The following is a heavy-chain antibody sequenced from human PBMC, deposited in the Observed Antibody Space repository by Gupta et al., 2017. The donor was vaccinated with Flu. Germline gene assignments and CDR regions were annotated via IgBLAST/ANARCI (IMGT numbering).Heavy chain of an antibody. V-gene: IGHV3-73*02. CDR2: IRTEANSYET. J-gene: IGHJ4*02. CDR3: ARTRFGGYVWYD. Sequence: VQLVQSGGALVQPGGSLKVSCVASGFTFSGSTIHWVRQAPGEGLQWVGRIRTEANSYETTYAKSVEGRFTFFRDDSNSTAFLVMSRLTTEDTATYYCARTRFGGYVWYDRGQGTPVTVSA. CDR1: GFTFSGST. D-gene: IGHD5-12*01.